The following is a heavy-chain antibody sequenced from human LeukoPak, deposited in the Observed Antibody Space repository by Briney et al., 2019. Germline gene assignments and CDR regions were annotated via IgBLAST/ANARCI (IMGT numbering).Heavy chain of an antibody. Sequence: SQTLSLTCTVSGGSISSGGYYWSWIRQHPGKGLEWIGYIYYSGSTYYNPSLKSRVTISVDTSKNQFSLKLSSVNAADTAVYYCARDLRQQLVRGYGMDVWGQGTTVTVSS. CDR2: IYYSGST. CDR3: ARDLRQQLVRGYGMDV. CDR1: GGSISSGGYY. J-gene: IGHJ6*02. V-gene: IGHV4-31*03. D-gene: IGHD6-13*01.